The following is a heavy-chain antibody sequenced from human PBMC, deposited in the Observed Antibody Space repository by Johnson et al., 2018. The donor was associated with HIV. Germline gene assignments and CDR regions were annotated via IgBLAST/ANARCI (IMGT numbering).Heavy chain of an antibody. J-gene: IGHJ3*02. D-gene: IGHD1-26*01. CDR2: IWYDGSNK. CDR1: GFTFSSYG. V-gene: IGHV3-33*01. Sequence: QVQLVESGGGVVQPGRSLRLSCAASGFTFSSYGMHWVRQSPGKGLEWVAVIWYDGSNKYYADSVKGRFTISRDNSKNTLFLEMNSLRADDTAIYYCASGEVHIPESYYVTVSRAFDIWGQGTMVSVSS. CDR3: ASGEVHIPESYYVTVSRAFDI.